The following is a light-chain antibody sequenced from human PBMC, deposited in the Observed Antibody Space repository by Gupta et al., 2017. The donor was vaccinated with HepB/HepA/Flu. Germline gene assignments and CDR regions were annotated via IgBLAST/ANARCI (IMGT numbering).Light chain of an antibody. CDR2: DAS. Sequence: EIVLTQSPGTLSLSPGERATLSCRTSQSVRSNNLAWYQQKAGQAPRLLIYDASSRDTGVPDSFSGSGSGTDFTLTINRLEPEDIAVYYCQQYGSSPWTFGQGTKVEIK. V-gene: IGKV3-20*01. CDR3: QQYGSSPWT. CDR1: QSVRSNN. J-gene: IGKJ1*01.